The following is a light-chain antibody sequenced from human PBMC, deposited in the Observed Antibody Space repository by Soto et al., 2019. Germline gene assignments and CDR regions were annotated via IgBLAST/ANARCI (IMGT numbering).Light chain of an antibody. J-gene: IGLJ1*01. CDR1: SSDVGSYNY. CDR2: EVS. V-gene: IGLV2-14*01. Sequence: QSALTQPASVSGSPGQSITISCTGTSSDVGSYNYVSWYQQHPGKAPKLMIYEVSNRPSGVSNRFYGSKAGNTASLTVSGLQAEDEADYYCSSYTSSSTYVLGTGTKLTVL. CDR3: SSYTSSSTYV.